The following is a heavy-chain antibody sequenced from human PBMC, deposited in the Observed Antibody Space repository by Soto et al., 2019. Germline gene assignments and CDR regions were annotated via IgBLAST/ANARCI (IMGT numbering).Heavy chain of an antibody. Sequence: GGSLRLPCAASGFTFSSYAMSWVRQAPGKGLEWVSAISGSGGSTYYADSVKGRFTISRDNSKNTLYLQMNSLRAEDTAVYYCARDSGYDPPTTIYYYYYYMDVWGKGTTVTVSS. V-gene: IGHV3-23*01. J-gene: IGHJ6*03. D-gene: IGHD5-12*01. CDR1: GFTFSSYA. CDR2: ISGSGGST. CDR3: ARDSGYDPPTTIYYYYYYMDV.